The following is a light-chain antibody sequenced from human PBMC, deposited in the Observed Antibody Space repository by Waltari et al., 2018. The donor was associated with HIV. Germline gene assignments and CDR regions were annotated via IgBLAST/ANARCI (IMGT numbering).Light chain of an antibody. Sequence: QSALTQPPSVSGAPGQRVTISCTGNRSNIGAGYFVHWYQHLTGTAPKLLVYSDINRPPGVPDRFSGSKSGTSASLVITGLQAEGGADYYCQSYDSSLRASVFGGGTKLTVL. CDR3: QSYDSSLRASV. CDR2: SDI. J-gene: IGLJ2*01. V-gene: IGLV1-40*01. CDR1: RSNIGAGYF.